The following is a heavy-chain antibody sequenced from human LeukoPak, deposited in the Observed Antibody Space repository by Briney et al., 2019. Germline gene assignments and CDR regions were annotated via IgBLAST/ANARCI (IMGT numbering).Heavy chain of an antibody. J-gene: IGHJ4*02. Sequence: SETLSLTCTVSGGSISNYYWSWLRQPPGKGLEWIGYIYYNGDTNYNPSLKSRVTISVDTSKNQFSLKLSSVTAADTAVYYCASALGYYFDYWGQGTLVTVSS. V-gene: IGHV4-59*12. CDR1: GGSISNYY. CDR3: ASALGYYFDY. CDR2: IYYNGDT.